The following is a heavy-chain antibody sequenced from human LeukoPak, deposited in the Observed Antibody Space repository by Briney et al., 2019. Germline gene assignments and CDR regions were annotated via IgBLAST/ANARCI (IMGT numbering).Heavy chain of an antibody. CDR2: ISGSGGST. CDR3: AKVQTYCSGGSCYHSDAFDI. J-gene: IGHJ3*02. Sequence: PGGSLRLSCAASGFTFSSYAMSWVRQAPGKGLEWVSAISGSGGSTYYADSVKGRFTISRDNSKNTLYLQMNSLRAEDTAVYYCAKVQTYCSGGSCYHSDAFDIWGQGTMVTVSS. CDR1: GFTFSSYA. D-gene: IGHD2-15*01. V-gene: IGHV3-23*01.